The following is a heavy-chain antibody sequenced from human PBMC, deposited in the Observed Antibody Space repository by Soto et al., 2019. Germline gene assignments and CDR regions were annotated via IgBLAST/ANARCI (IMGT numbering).Heavy chain of an antibody. CDR2: ISGGGETT. Sequence: GGSLRLSCAASGFTFSSYSMNWVRQAPGKGLEWVSYISGGGETTYYADSVKGRFTISRDNAKNSLYLQMNSLSAEDTAVYYWARPYYDILTAYYTGLDYWGQGTLVTVSS. D-gene: IGHD3-9*01. J-gene: IGHJ4*02. CDR1: GFTFSSYS. V-gene: IGHV3-48*01. CDR3: ARPYYDILTAYYTGLDY.